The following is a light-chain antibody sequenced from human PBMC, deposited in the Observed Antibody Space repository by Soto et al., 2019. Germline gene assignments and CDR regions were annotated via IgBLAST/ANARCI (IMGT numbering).Light chain of an antibody. CDR1: LSVFSS. CDR2: GAA. V-gene: IGKV3-15*01. CDR3: QQYHNWPA. Sequence: EIVMTQSPATLSVSPGERATLSCRASLSVFSSLAWYQQKPGQAPRLLIYGAATRATGIPARFSGSGSGTEFTLTISSLQSEDFAVYYCQQYHNWPAFGQGTKVEIK. J-gene: IGKJ1*01.